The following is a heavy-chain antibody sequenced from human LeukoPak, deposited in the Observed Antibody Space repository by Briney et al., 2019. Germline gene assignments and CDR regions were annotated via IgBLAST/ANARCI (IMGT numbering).Heavy chain of an antibody. CDR3: ARVKVSSYYYYVMDV. CDR1: GGSISSYY. J-gene: IGHJ6*02. D-gene: IGHD6-6*01. Sequence: SETLSLTCTVSGGSISSYYWSWIRQPPGKGLEWIGYIYYSGSTNYNPSLKSRVTISVDTSKNQFSLKLSSVTAADTAVYYCARVKVSSYYYYVMDVWGQGTTVTVSS. V-gene: IGHV4-59*08. CDR2: IYYSGST.